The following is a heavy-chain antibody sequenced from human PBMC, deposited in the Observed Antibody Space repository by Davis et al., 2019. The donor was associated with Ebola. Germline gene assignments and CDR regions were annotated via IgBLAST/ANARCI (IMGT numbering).Heavy chain of an antibody. CDR3: ARAYCGGDCYLNAEYFQR. Sequence: MPSETLSLTCTVSGGSISSGDYYWSWIRQHPGKGLEWIGYIYYNGNPYYNPSLKSRVTISVDTSKNQFSLKLSSVTAADTAVYYCARAYCGGDCYLNAEYFQRWGQGTLVTVSS. CDR1: GGSISSGDYY. V-gene: IGHV4-31*03. D-gene: IGHD2-21*02. CDR2: IYYNGNP. J-gene: IGHJ1*01.